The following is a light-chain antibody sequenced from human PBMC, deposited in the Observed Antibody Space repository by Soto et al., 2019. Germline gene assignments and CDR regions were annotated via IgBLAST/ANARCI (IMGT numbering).Light chain of an antibody. J-gene: IGLJ1*01. Sequence: QSVLTQPASVSGSPGQSITISCTGTSSDVGGFDYVAWYQQHLGQAPKLIIYDVTVRPSGVSNRFSGSKSGNTASLAIFGLQTEDEAHYYCSSYTSASALYVFGTGTKVTVL. V-gene: IGLV2-14*03. CDR2: DVT. CDR1: SSDVGGFDY. CDR3: SSYTSASALYV.